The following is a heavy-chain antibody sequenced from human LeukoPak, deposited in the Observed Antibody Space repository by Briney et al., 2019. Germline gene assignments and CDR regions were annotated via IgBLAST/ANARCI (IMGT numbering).Heavy chain of an antibody. D-gene: IGHD6-13*01. CDR2: ISWNSGSI. CDR1: GFTFDDYA. J-gene: IGHJ4*02. CDR3: AKDRYSSTYYFDY. Sequence: PGRSLRLSCAASGFTFDDYAMHWVRQAPGKGLEWVSGISWNSGSIVYADSVKGRFTISRDNAKNSLYLQMNSLRAEDTAFYYCAKDRYSSTYYFDYWGQGTLVTVSS. V-gene: IGHV3-9*01.